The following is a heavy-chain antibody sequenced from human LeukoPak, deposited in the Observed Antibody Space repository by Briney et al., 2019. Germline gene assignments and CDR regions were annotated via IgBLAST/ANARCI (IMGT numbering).Heavy chain of an antibody. D-gene: IGHD1-7*01. V-gene: IGHV4-31*03. CDR1: GGSISSGGYY. Sequence: SETLSLTCTVPGGSISSGGYYWSWIRQHPGKGLEWIGYIYYSGSTYYNPSLKSRVTISVDTSKNQFSLKLSSVTAADTAVCYCARAITGTTSQDYYFDYWGQGTLVTVSS. CDR2: IYYSGST. J-gene: IGHJ4*02. CDR3: ARAITGTTSQDYYFDY.